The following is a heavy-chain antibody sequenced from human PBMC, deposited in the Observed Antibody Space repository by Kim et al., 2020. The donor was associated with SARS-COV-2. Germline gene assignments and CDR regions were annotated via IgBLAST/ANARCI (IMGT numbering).Heavy chain of an antibody. CDR3: ARSLDAISAYHY. D-gene: IGHD3-22*01. J-gene: IGHJ4*01. V-gene: IGHV4-59*01. Sequence: SETLSLTCTVSGGSISSYYWSWIRQPPGKGLEWIGYIYYSGSTDYSPSLKSRVTISVDTSKNQFSLKLSSVTAADTAMYYYARSLDAISAYHY. CDR2: IYYSGST. CDR1: GGSISSYY.